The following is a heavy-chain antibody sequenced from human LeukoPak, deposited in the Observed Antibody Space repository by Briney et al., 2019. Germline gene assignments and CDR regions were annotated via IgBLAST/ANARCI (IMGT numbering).Heavy chain of an antibody. D-gene: IGHD4-17*01. Sequence: GASVKVSCKASGYTFSSYGISWVRQAPGQGLEGVGWISAYNGNTNYAQKLQGRVTMTTDTSTSTAYMELRSLRSDDTAVYYCARALATVTTFLYWGQGTLVTVSS. CDR1: GYTFSSYG. CDR2: ISAYNGNT. V-gene: IGHV1-18*01. J-gene: IGHJ4*02. CDR3: ARALATVTTFLY.